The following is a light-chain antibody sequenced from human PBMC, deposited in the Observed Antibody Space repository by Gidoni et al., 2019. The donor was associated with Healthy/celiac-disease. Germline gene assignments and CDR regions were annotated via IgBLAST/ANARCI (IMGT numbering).Light chain of an antibody. Sequence: EIVLTQSPGTLSLSPGERATLSCRASQSVSSSYLAWYQQKPGQAPRLLIYGASRRATGIPDRFSGSGSGTDFTLTISRLEPEDFAVYYCQQYGSSSDIFTFGPGTKVDIK. CDR3: QQYGSSSDIFT. CDR2: GAS. J-gene: IGKJ3*01. CDR1: QSVSSSY. V-gene: IGKV3-20*01.